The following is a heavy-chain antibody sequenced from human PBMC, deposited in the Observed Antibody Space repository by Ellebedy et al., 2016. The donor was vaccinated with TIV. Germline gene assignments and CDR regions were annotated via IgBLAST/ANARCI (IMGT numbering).Heavy chain of an antibody. Sequence: MPSETLSLTCAVYGGSFNNYYWSWIRQLPGKGLEWIGEFNLGGTTNYNPSLKSRVTISVDTSKTQFSLRLTYVTAADTAVYYCARARGQYLYGSGSYFTDWGQGEMVTVSS. V-gene: IGHV4-34*01. CDR2: FNLGGTT. D-gene: IGHD3-10*01. CDR3: ARARGQYLYGSGSYFTD. J-gene: IGHJ4*02. CDR1: GGSFNNYY.